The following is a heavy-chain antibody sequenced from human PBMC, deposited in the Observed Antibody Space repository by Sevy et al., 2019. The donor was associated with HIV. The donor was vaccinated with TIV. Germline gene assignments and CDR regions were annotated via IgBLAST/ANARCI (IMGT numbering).Heavy chain of an antibody. CDR1: GFTFGTYW. Sequence: GGSLRLSCAASGFTFGTYWMQWVRQAPGKGLEWVANIRQDGNEIYYADSVKGRFTISRDNAKESLYLQMTNLRVEDTAFYYCARRYFDLWGQGILVTVSS. V-gene: IGHV3-7*01. J-gene: IGHJ4*02. CDR2: IRQDGNEI. CDR3: ARRYFDL.